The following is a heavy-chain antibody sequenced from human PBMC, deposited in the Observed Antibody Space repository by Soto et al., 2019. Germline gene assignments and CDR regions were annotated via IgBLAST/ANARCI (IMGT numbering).Heavy chain of an antibody. CDR3: AREGSGSSGYYYAALGWFDP. V-gene: IGHV4-4*07. J-gene: IGHJ5*02. CDR2: IYTSGST. D-gene: IGHD3-22*01. CDR1: GGSISSYY. Sequence: ASETLSLTCTVSGGSISSYYWSWIRQPAGKGLEWIGRIYTSGSTNYNPSLKSRVTMSVDTSKNQFSLKLSSVTAADTAVYYCAREGSGSSGYYYAALGWFDPWGQGTLVTVSS.